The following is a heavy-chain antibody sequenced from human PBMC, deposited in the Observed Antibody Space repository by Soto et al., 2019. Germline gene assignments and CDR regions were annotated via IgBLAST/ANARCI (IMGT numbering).Heavy chain of an antibody. D-gene: IGHD2-15*01. J-gene: IGHJ4*02. CDR3: TRGSDAYKNGY. CDR1: GGSVSIGTYY. CDR2: IHYSGST. Sequence: QVQLQESGPGLVKPSETLSLTCTVPGGSVSIGTYYWSWIRQPPGKGLEWIGFIHYSGSTNYNPPVESRATTSADTSKHHFSLQLTSVNAADTPVYYCTRGSDAYKNGYWGQGTLVTVSS. V-gene: IGHV4-61*03.